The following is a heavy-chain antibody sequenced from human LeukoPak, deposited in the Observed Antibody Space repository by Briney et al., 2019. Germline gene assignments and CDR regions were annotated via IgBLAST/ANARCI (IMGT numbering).Heavy chain of an antibody. CDR1: GGSMSSGSYY. V-gene: IGHV4-61*02. CDR3: ASTSMVRGAIDY. Sequence: SETLSLTCTVSGGSMSSGSYYWSWIRQPAGKGLEWIGRIYTSGSTNYNPSLKSRVTISVDTSKNQFSLKLSSVTAADTAVYYCASTSMVRGAIDYWGQGTLVTVSS. D-gene: IGHD3-10*01. CDR2: IYTSGST. J-gene: IGHJ4*02.